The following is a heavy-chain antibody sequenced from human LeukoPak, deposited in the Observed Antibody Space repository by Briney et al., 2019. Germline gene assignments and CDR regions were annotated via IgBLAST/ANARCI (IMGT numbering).Heavy chain of an antibody. Sequence: GTSVKVSCKASGYTFTSYGISWVRQAPGQGLEWMGWISAYNGNTNYAQKLQGSVTMTTDTSTSTAYMELRSLRSEDTAVYYCARVGGNLYSSGLDIDYWGQGTLVTVSS. J-gene: IGHJ4*02. D-gene: IGHD6-19*01. CDR1: GYTFTSYG. V-gene: IGHV1-18*01. CDR2: ISAYNGNT. CDR3: ARVGGNLYSSGLDIDY.